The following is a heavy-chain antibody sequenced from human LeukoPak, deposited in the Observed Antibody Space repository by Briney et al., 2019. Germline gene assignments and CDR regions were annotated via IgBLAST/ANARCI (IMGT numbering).Heavy chain of an antibody. Sequence: GRSLRLSCAASGFTFSSYAMHWVRQAPGKGLEWVTFIRYDGSNKYYADSVKGRFTISRDNSKNTLYLQMNSLRAGDTAVYYCGSIGSSWYEDYCGQGTLVTVSS. V-gene: IGHV3-30*04. CDR2: IRYDGSNK. D-gene: IGHD6-13*01. J-gene: IGHJ4*02. CDR1: GFTFSSYA. CDR3: GSIGSSWYEDY.